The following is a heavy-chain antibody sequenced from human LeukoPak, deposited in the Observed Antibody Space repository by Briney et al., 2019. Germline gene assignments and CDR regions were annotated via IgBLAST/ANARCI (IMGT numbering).Heavy chain of an antibody. D-gene: IGHD1-1*01. Sequence: GSLRLSCTASGFTFGDYAMSWVRQAPGKGLEWIGYIYYSGSTNYNPSLKSRVTISVDTSKNQFSLKLSSVTAADTAVYYCARGGWYKGYFQHWGQGTLVTVSS. V-gene: IGHV4-59*01. J-gene: IGHJ1*01. CDR3: ARGGWYKGYFQH. CDR1: GFTFGDYA. CDR2: IYYSGST.